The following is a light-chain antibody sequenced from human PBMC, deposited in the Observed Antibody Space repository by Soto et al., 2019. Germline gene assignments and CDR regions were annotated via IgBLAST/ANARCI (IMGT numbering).Light chain of an antibody. CDR1: QGISSS. CDR3: HQLNSYPLT. J-gene: IGKJ4*01. CDR2: AAS. Sequence: DIQLTQSPSFLSASVGDRVTITCRASQGISSSLAWYQLKPGKAPKVLIYAASTLQSGVPSRFSGSGYGTEFTLTISSLQPEDFATYYCHQLNSYPLTFGGGTTVEI. V-gene: IGKV1-9*01.